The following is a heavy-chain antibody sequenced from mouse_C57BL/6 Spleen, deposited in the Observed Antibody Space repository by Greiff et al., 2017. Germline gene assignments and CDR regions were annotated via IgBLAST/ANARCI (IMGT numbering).Heavy chain of an antibody. D-gene: IGHD4-1*01. J-gene: IGHJ4*01. CDR3: ARKDWGGFMGD. Sequence: QVQLQQSGAELARPGASVKMSCKASGYTFTSYTMHWVKQRPGQGLEWIGYINPSSGYTKYNQKFKDKATLTADKSSSTAYMQLSSLTSEDSAVYYCARKDWGGFMGDWGQGASGTVSS. CDR2: INPSSGYT. V-gene: IGHV1-4*01. CDR1: GYTFTSYT.